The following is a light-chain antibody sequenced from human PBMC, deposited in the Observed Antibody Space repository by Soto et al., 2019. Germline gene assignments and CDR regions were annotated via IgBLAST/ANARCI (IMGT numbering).Light chain of an antibody. Sequence: DIVMTQSPDSLAVSLGERATINCKSSQSVLSSSNNENYLAWYQQKPGQPPKLLVYWASTRESGVPDRFSGSGSGTVFTLTISSLQAEDAAVYYCQQYYSTPLPFGGGTKVEIK. CDR3: QQYYSTPLP. J-gene: IGKJ4*01. V-gene: IGKV4-1*01. CDR1: QSVLSSSNNENY. CDR2: WAS.